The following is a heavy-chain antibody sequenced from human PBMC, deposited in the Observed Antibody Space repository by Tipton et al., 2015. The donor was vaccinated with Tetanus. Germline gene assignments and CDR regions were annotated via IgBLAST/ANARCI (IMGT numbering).Heavy chain of an antibody. V-gene: IGHV1-8*01. CDR3: ARGNRGSSWYL. D-gene: IGHD6-13*01. CDR2: MKPNSGYT. CDR1: GYTFTSYD. J-gene: IGHJ4*02. Sequence: QSGAEVKKPGASVKVSCKTSGYTFTSYDINWVRQATGQGLEWMGWMKPNSGYTGYAQKFRGRVTMTRDTSINTAYMELRNLRSDDTAVYYCARGNRGSSWYLWGQGSLVTVSS.